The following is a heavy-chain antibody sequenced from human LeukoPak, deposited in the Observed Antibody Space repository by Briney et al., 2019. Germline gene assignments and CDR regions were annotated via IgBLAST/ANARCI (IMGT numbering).Heavy chain of an antibody. V-gene: IGHV3-74*01. CDR1: GFTFSIYW. CDR2: INSDGSST. Sequence: PGGSLRLSCAASGFTFSIYWMHWVRQPPGKGLVWASRINSDGSSTSYADSVKGRFTISRDNAKNTLYLQMNSLRVEDTALYYCARDAPGNTALDYWGQGSLVTVSS. D-gene: IGHD5-18*01. J-gene: IGHJ4*02. CDR3: ARDAPGNTALDY.